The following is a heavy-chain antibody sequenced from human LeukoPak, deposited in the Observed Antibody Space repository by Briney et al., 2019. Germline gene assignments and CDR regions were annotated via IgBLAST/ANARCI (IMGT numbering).Heavy chain of an antibody. CDR2: IYYSGST. CDR1: GGSFSGYY. Sequence: SETLSLTCAVYGGSFSGYYWSWIRQPPGKGLEWIGYIYYSGSTNYNPSLTSRVTISVDTSKNQFSLKLSSVTAADTAVYYCARFSGGARLYTFDIWGQGTMVTVSS. J-gene: IGHJ3*02. CDR3: ARFSGGARLYTFDI. D-gene: IGHD1-26*01. V-gene: IGHV4-59*01.